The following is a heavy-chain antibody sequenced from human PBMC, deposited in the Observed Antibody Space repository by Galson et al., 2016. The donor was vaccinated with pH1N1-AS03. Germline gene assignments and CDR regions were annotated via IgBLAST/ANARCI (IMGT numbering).Heavy chain of an antibody. Sequence: SLRISCAASGFTFSGYWMSWVRQAPGKGLEWVAHIKQDGSEKYYVDSVKGRFTISRDNAKNSLYLQMNSLRAEDTAVYYCERVPYSYGMDVWGQGTTVTVSS. CDR1: GFTFSGYW. J-gene: IGHJ6*02. CDR3: ERVPYSYGMDV. V-gene: IGHV3-7*01. CDR2: IKQDGSEK.